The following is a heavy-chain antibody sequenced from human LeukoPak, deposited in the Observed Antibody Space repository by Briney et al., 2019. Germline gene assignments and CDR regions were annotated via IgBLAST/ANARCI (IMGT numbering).Heavy chain of an antibody. CDR1: GFTFSSYA. J-gene: IGHJ4*02. V-gene: IGHV3-23*01. Sequence: GGSLRLSCAASGFTFSSYAMSWVRQAPGKGLEWVSAISGSGGSTYYADYVKGRFTISRDNSKNTLYMQMNSLRAEDTAVYYCAKADYDSSGYFDYWGQGTLVTVSS. D-gene: IGHD3-22*01. CDR3: AKADYDSSGYFDY. CDR2: ISGSGGST.